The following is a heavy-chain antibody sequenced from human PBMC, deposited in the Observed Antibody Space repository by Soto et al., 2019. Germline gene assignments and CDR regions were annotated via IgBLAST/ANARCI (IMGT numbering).Heavy chain of an antibody. V-gene: IGHV3-7*03. CDR1: GFRFSTYW. Sequence: GGSLRLSCAASGFRFSTYWMAWVRQAPGKGLEWVASIKQDGTEKYYVDSVRGRFTVSRDAATDSLYLGMNSLRPEDTAVYYCARAVYDYGDYLNWFDPWGQGTLVTVSS. D-gene: IGHD4-17*01. CDR2: IKQDGTEK. CDR3: ARAVYDYGDYLNWFDP. J-gene: IGHJ5*02.